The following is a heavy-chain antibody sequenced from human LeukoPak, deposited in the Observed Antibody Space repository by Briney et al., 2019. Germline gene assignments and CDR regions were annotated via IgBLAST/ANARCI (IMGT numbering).Heavy chain of an antibody. CDR3: ARLSPLFDY. CDR1: GGSISSSSYY. Sequence: PSETLSLTCTVSGGSISSSSYYWGWIRQPPGKGLEWIGSIYYSGSTYYNPSLKSRVTISVDTSKNQFSLKLSSVTAADTAVYYCARLSPLFDYWGQGTLGTVSS. J-gene: IGHJ4*02. CDR2: IYYSGST. V-gene: IGHV4-39*01.